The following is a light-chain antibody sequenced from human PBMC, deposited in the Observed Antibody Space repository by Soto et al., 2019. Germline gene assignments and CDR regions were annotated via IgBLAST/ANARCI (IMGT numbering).Light chain of an antibody. J-gene: IGKJ1*01. CDR3: QQSFNTPRT. Sequence: DIQMTQSPSSLSASVGDRVTITCRASQSVTTYLNWYQQKPGKAPKLLISAASSLQSGVPSRFRGSGSGTDFTLTISSLQPEDFATYYCQQSFNTPRTFGPGTKVEIK. V-gene: IGKV1-39*01. CDR1: QSVTTY. CDR2: AAS.